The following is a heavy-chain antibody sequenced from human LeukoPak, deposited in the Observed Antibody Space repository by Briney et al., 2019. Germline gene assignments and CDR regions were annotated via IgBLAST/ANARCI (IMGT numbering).Heavy chain of an antibody. CDR3: ATYTSAIQYFLY. CDR1: GYSFTYYY. J-gene: IGHJ4*02. D-gene: IGHD6-19*01. CDR2: VNPSGGAT. Sequence: GASVTVSCKASGYSFTYYYIHWVRQAPGQGPEWMGWVNPSGGATKYAQKFQDRVTMTRDTSISTAYLELSGLTSDDTAVYYCATYTSAIQYFLYWGLGTLVTVSS. V-gene: IGHV1-2*02.